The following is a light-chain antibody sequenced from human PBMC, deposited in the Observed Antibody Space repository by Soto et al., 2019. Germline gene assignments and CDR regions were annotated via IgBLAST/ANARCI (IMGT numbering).Light chain of an antibody. CDR1: QSVSSY. CDR2: DAS. J-gene: IGKJ1*01. V-gene: IGKV3-11*01. Sequence: ICLTQTPATLSWSPGERATLSCWASQSVSSYLAWYQKKNGQAARRLIYDASIRATGIPARLIGSGGGTDLSITISSRQPEEFFVYYYQQQSGCPQTFGQGTKVDIK. CDR3: QQQSGCPQT.